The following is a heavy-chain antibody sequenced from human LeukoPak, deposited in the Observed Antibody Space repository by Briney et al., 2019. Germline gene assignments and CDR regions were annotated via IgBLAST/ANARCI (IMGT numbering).Heavy chain of an antibody. D-gene: IGHD3-3*01. Sequence: GASVKVSCKASGYTFSSYGISWVRQAPGQGLEWMGGIIPIFGTANDAQKFQGRVTITADESTSAAYMELSSLRSEDTAVYYCASRSDYDFLSGYPPALFQPLGPGTLVNVSS. J-gene: IGHJ5*02. CDR1: GYTFSSYG. CDR3: ASRSDYDFLSGYPPALFQP. CDR2: IIPIFGTA. V-gene: IGHV1-69*13.